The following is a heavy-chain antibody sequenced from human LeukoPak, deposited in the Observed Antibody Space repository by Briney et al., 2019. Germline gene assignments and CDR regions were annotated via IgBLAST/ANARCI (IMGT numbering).Heavy chain of an antibody. CDR3: ARDSKRRIPYYMDV. Sequence: GGSLRLSCAASGFTFSSYSMNWVRQAPGKGLEWVSYISYSSRTIYYADSVKGRFTISRDNAKNSLYLQMNSLRAEDTAAYYCARDSKRRIPYYMDVWGKGTTVTVSS. J-gene: IGHJ6*03. CDR2: ISYSSRTI. V-gene: IGHV3-48*01. CDR1: GFTFSSYS.